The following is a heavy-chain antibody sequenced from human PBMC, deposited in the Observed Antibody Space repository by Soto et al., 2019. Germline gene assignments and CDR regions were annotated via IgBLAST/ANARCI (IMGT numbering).Heavy chain of an antibody. Sequence: GGSLRLSCAASGFTVSSTYMTWVRQAPGKGLEWVSIIYGGLTTSYADSVKGRFAISRDNSKNTVFLQMNSLRAEDTAVYYCTRERIEAAGTARFNYYYGMDVWGQGTTVTVS. D-gene: IGHD6-13*01. J-gene: IGHJ6*02. CDR1: GFTVSSTY. V-gene: IGHV3-53*01. CDR2: IYGGLTT. CDR3: TRERIEAAGTARFNYYYGMDV.